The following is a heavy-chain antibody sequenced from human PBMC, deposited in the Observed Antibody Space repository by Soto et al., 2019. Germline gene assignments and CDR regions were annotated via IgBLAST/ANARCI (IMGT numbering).Heavy chain of an antibody. CDR1: GGTFSSYA. J-gene: IGHJ2*01. CDR3: ARSGDCSSTSCYWDFDL. CDR2: IIPIFSTA. D-gene: IGHD2-2*01. Sequence: QVQLVQSGAEVKKPGSSVKVSCKASGGTFSSYAISWVRQAPGQGLEWMGGIIPIFSTANYAQKIHGRVTITADETTSTDYMEQRSRRSEDTAVYYSARSGDCSSTSCYWDFDLWGRGTLVTVSS. V-gene: IGHV1-69*01.